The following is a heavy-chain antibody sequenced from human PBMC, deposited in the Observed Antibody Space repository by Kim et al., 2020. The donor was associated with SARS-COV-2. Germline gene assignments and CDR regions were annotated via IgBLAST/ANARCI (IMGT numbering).Heavy chain of an antibody. CDR3: ARDVSDTYYYDSSGYYYDY. V-gene: IGHV3-21*01. D-gene: IGHD3-22*01. CDR2: ISSSSSYI. J-gene: IGHJ4*02. CDR1: GFTFSSYS. Sequence: GGSLRLSCAASGFTFSSYSMNWVRQAPGKGLEWVSSISSSSSYIYYADSVKGRFTISRDNAKNSLYLQMNSLRAEDTAVYYCARDVSDTYYYDSSGYYYDYWGQGTLVTVSS.